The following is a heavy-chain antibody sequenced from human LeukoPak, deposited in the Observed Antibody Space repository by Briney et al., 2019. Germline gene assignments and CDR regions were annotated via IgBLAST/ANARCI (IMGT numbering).Heavy chain of an antibody. V-gene: IGHV3-11*01. CDR3: ARVQGIGRSFDY. D-gene: IGHD1-26*01. CDR2: ISSSGTTI. CDR1: GFTFSDYY. J-gene: IGHJ4*02. Sequence: GGSLRLSCAASGFTFSDYYMTWIRQAPGKGLEWVSYISSSGTTIKYADSVKGRFTISRDNAKNSLYLQMNSLRGDDTAVYYCARVQGIGRSFDYWGQGTLVTVSS.